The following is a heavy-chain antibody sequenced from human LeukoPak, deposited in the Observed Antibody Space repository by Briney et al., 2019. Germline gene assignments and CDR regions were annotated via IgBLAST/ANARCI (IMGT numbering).Heavy chain of an antibody. J-gene: IGHJ6*02. Sequence: PSETLSLTCTVSGGSISSYYWSWIRQPPGKGLEWIGYIYYSGSTNYNPSLKSRVTISVDTSKNQFSLTLSSVTAADTAVYYCARLRIAVAAPLNQFSYGMDVWGQGTTVTVSS. V-gene: IGHV4-59*08. D-gene: IGHD6-19*01. CDR1: GGSISSYY. CDR2: IYYSGST. CDR3: ARLRIAVAAPLNQFSYGMDV.